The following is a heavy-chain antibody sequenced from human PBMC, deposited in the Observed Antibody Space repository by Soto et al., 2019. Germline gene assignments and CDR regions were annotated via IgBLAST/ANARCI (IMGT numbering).Heavy chain of an antibody. V-gene: IGHV4-34*01. Sequence: PSETLSLTCTMYSQSFSDYYWNWSRQTPGKGLEWIGEIDRSGRTKYNPSLKIRVAISVDTSKNQFSLKVTSMSAAETAVYYCALWGSYRSFDNWGQGTLVTVSS. CDR1: SQSFSDYY. D-gene: IGHD3-16*02. CDR3: ALWGSYRSFDN. CDR2: IDRSGRT. J-gene: IGHJ4*02.